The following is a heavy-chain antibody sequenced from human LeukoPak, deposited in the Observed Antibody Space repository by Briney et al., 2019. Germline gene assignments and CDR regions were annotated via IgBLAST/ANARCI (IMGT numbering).Heavy chain of an antibody. J-gene: IGHJ6*02. CDR1: GFTFSDYY. Sequence: GGSLRLSCAASGFTFSDYYMTWIRQAPGKGLEWVSYISGIGSTIYYADSVKGRFTISRDNAKSSLYLQMNTLRAEDTAVYYCARVAAAHGMDVWGQGTTVTVSS. CDR2: ISGIGSTI. CDR3: ARVAAAHGMDV. V-gene: IGHV3-11*01. D-gene: IGHD6-13*01.